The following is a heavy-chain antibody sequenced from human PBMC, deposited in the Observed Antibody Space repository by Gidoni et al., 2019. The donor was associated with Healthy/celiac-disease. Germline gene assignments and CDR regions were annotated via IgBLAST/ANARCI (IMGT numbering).Heavy chain of an antibody. Sequence: QVQLVQPGADVKKPGASGKVSCRASGYTCTSYGISGVRQAPGQGLEWMGWNGAYHANTNYAQKLQGRVTMTTDTSTSTAYMELRSLRSDDTAVYYCAREYPYYDILTGYYQPYYFDYWGQGTLVTVSS. D-gene: IGHD3-9*01. CDR1: GYTCTSYG. CDR2: NGAYHANT. J-gene: IGHJ4*02. V-gene: IGHV1-18*01. CDR3: AREYPYYDILTGYYQPYYFDY.